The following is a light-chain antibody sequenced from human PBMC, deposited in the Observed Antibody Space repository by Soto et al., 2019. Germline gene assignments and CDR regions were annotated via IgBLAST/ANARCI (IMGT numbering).Light chain of an antibody. CDR1: TSNIGANFD. CDR2: GNN. Sequence: QSVLTQPPSVSGAPGQRVTISCTGSTSNIGANFDVHWYQQLPGTAPKLLIYGNNNRPSGVPERFSGSKSGTSGSLAITGLQAEDEADYYCQSYDNNLRGSVFGGGTKLTVL. V-gene: IGLV1-40*01. J-gene: IGLJ2*01. CDR3: QSYDNNLRGSV.